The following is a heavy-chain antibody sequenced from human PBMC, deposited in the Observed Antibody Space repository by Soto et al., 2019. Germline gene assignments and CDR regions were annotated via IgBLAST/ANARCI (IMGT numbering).Heavy chain of an antibody. D-gene: IGHD4-4*01. V-gene: IGHV4-30-4*01. CDR1: GGSISSGYYY. CDR3: AGYSNQYYYYGMDV. CDR2: IYYSGNT. Sequence: TLSLTCSVSGGSISSGYYYWSWIRQPPGKGLEWIGNIYYSGNTYYNPSLKSRLIISIDTSKNQFSLQWSSLKASDTAMYYCAGYSNQYYYYGMDVWGQGTTVTVSS. J-gene: IGHJ6*02.